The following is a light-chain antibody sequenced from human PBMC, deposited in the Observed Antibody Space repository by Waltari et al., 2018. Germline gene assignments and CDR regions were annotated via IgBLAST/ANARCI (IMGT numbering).Light chain of an antibody. CDR1: QGISHW. CDR3: QQTNTFPLT. Sequence: IRMTQSPSTVSASVGDTVPLTCRASQGISHWLAWYQQRPGKAPKLLIYAASNLQPGVPSRFSGSGSVTDFTLTITDLQPEDFGTYFCQQTNTFPLTFGQGTRLEIK. CDR2: AAS. J-gene: IGKJ5*01. V-gene: IGKV1-12*01.